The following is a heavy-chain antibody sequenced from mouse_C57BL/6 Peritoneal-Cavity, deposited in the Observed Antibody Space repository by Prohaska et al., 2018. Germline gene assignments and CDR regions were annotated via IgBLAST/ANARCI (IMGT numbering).Heavy chain of an antibody. CDR2: NNPKNCGT. CDR3: ALLITTVVAEYYFDY. D-gene: IGHD1-1*01. J-gene: IGHJ2*01. V-gene: IGHV1-26*01. CDR1: NDYY. Sequence: NDYYMKWVKQSHGKSLEWIGDNNPKNCGTSYNQKFKGKATLAVDKSSSTAYMELRSLTSEDSAVYYCALLITTVVAEYYFDYWGQGTTLTVSS.